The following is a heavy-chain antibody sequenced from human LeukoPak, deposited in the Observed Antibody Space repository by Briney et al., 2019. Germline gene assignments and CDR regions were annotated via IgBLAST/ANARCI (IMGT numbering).Heavy chain of an antibody. V-gene: IGHV3-30*03. CDR2: ISYDGSNK. Sequence: PGGSLRLSCAASGFTFSGYGMHWVRQAPGKGLEWVAVISYDGSNKYYADSVKGRFTISRDNSKNTLYLQMNSLRAEDTAVYYCARDVFGPYYSSSSHFDYWGQGTLVTVSS. D-gene: IGHD6-6*01. J-gene: IGHJ4*02. CDR3: ARDVFGPYYSSSSHFDY. CDR1: GFTFSGYG.